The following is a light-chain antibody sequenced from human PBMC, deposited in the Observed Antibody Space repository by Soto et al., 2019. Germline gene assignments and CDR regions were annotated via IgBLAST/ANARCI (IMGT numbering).Light chain of an antibody. CDR2: EAS. CDR1: SSHVGSYNL. CDR3: CSYAGSDTMI. V-gene: IGLV2-23*01. Sequence: QSVLTQPSSVSVSPGQSITISYTRTSSHVGSYNLVSCYQQHPGEAPKLMISEASKRPSGVSNRFSGSKSGNTASLTISGLQAEDEADYYCCSYAGSDTMIFGGGTKVTVL. J-gene: IGLJ2*01.